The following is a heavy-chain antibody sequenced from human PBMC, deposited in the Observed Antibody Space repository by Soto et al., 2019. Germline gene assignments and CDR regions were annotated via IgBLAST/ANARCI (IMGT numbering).Heavy chain of an antibody. CDR2: VKSKADGGKA. V-gene: IGHV3-15*07. CDR3: NSYPDFWGGHTPL. Sequence: EVQLVESGGGLVQPGGSLRLSCAASGFSITNTWMHWVRQAPGKGLGWVGRVKSKADGGKADYAAPVKGRFTVSRDDSKNTQYLQMNSLKMEDTAVYYCNSYPDFWGGHTPLWGQGTLVTVSS. CDR1: GFSITNTW. J-gene: IGHJ4*02. D-gene: IGHD3-3*01.